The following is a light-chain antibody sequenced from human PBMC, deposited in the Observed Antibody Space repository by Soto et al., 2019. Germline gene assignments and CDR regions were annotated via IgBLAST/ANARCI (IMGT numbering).Light chain of an antibody. CDR3: QQYSDSPPFT. J-gene: IGKJ5*01. Sequence: EIVLTQSPDTLSSSPGERATLSCRASQTVINNYIAWYQQRPGQAPRLLIYDASTRATGIPDRFSGSASGTDFTLTISRLETEDFTVYYCQQYSDSPPFTFGQGTRLDI. CDR1: QTVINNY. V-gene: IGKV3-20*01. CDR2: DAS.